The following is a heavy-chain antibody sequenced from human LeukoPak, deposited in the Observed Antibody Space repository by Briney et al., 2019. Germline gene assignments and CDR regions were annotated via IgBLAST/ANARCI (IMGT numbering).Heavy chain of an antibody. CDR1: GFTFSTYD. J-gene: IGHJ6*03. CDR2: IGTIGDT. Sequence: QPGGSLRLSCAASGFTFSTYDMHWVRQVSGKGLEWVSSIGTIGDTFYPGSVKGRFTISRENAKNSSYLQMNGLRAGDTAVYYCARATVIGNAPVPGYMDVWGKGTTVTVSS. D-gene: IGHD2-21*01. V-gene: IGHV3-13*01. CDR3: ARATVIGNAPVPGYMDV.